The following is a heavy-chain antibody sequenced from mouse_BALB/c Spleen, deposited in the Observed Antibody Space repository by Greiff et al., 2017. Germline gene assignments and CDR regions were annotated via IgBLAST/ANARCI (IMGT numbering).Heavy chain of an antibody. D-gene: IGHD2-2*01. CDR3: ASKRSYGYVYFDV. Sequence: EVQRVESGPGLVKPSQSLSLTCTVTGYSITSDYAWNWIRQFPGNKLEWMGYISYSGSTSYNPSLKSRISITRDTSKNQFFLQLNSVTTEDTATYYCASKRSYGYVYFDVWGAGTTVTVSS. CDR1: GYSITSDYA. V-gene: IGHV3-2*02. CDR2: ISYSGST. J-gene: IGHJ1*01.